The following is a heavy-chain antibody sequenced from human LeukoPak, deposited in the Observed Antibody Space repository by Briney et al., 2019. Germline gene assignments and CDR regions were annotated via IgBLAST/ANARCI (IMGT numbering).Heavy chain of an antibody. CDR3: AKDEYSSSWYPYYGMDV. V-gene: IGHV3-15*01. Sequence: GGSLRLSCAASGFTFSSSAMSWVRQAPGKGLEWVGRIKSKTDGGTTDYAAPVKGRFTISRDDSKNTLYLQMNSLKTEDTAVYYCAKDEYSSSWYPYYGMDVWGQGTTVTVSS. CDR1: GFTFSSSA. CDR2: IKSKTDGGTT. D-gene: IGHD6-13*01. J-gene: IGHJ6*02.